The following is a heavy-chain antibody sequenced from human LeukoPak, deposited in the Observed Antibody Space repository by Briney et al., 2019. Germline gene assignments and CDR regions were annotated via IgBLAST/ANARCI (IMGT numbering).Heavy chain of an antibody. J-gene: IGHJ4*02. CDR3: ARTTTVNTYDY. D-gene: IGHD4-11*01. CDR1: GYTFTSYY. CDR2: INPSGGST. Sequence: ASVKVSCKASGYTFTSYYMHWVRQAPGQGLEWVGIINPSGGSTSYAQKFQGRVTMTRDTSTSTVYMELSSLRSEDTAVYYCARTTTVNTYDYWGQGTLVSVSS. V-gene: IGHV1-46*01.